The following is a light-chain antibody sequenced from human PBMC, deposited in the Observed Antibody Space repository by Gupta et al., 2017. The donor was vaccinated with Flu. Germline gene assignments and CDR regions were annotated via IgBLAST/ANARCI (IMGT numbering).Light chain of an antibody. CDR1: QGISNE. CDR2: AAS. J-gene: IGKJ5*01. CDR3: QQYNNSPLT. V-gene: IGKV1-17*01. Sequence: DIQMSHSLSSLSASVRDRVTITCRASQGISNELAWYQQKPGKAPKRLIYAASTWQSGVPERFSGSGSGTEFTLTISSLQPEDFATYYCQQYNNSPLTFGQGTQVEIK.